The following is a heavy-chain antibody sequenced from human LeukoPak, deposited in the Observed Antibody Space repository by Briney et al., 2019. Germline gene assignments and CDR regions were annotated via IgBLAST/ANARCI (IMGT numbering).Heavy chain of an antibody. D-gene: IGHD1-26*01. CDR3: ARDVVRRSYDY. CDR1: GLTFSSYS. V-gene: IGHV3-21*01. CDR2: ISSSSSYI. J-gene: IGHJ4*02. Sequence: GGSLRLSCAASGLTFSSYSMNWVRQAPGKGLEWVSSISSSSSYIYYADSVKGRFTISRDNAKNSLYLQMNSLRAEDTAVYYCARDVVRRSYDYWGQGTLVTVSS.